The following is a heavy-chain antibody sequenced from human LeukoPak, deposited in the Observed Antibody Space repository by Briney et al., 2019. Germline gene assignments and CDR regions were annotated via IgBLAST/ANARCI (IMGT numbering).Heavy chain of an antibody. V-gene: IGHV3-11*06. J-gene: IGHJ4*02. CDR2: ISTMSNYI. Sequence: GGSLRLSCAASGFTFSDSYMSWIRQAPGKGLEWVSSISTMSNYIFYGDSVKGRFTISRDNAKNSLYLQMNSLRAEDTAVYYCARDGNYYGSGSSDYWGQGTLVTVSS. D-gene: IGHD3-10*01. CDR3: ARDGNYYGSGSSDY. CDR1: GFTFSDSY.